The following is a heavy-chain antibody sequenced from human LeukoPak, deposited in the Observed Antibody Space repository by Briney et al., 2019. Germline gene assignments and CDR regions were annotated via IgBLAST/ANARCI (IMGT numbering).Heavy chain of an antibody. V-gene: IGHV3-53*01. CDR1: GFTVSSNY. CDR2: IYSGGST. J-gene: IGHJ6*03. D-gene: IGHD6-19*01. CDR3: ARVYSSGWNYYYYYYMDV. Sequence: LTGGSLRLSCAASGFTVSSNYMSWVRQAPGKGLEWVSVIYSGGSTYYADSVKGRFTISRDNSKNTLYLQMNSLRAEDTAVYYCARVYSSGWNYYYYYYMDVWGKGTTVTVSS.